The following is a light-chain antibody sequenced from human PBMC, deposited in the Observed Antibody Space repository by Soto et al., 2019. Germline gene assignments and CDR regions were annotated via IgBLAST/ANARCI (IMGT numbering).Light chain of an antibody. J-gene: IGKJ3*01. V-gene: IGKV1-33*01. CDR1: HDITSY. CDR3: QKCDHPPR. Sequence: DIQMTQSPSSLSAAVGDRVTITCQASHDITSYLNWYQHKPGKAPQLLIYDASILEGGSPSRFSGIRSGTYFTFTISSLQPEEVATSYCQKCDHPPRFGSGTTGDFK. CDR2: DAS.